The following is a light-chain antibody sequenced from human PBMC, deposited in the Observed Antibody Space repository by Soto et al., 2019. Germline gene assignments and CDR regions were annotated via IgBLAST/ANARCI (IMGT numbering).Light chain of an antibody. CDR3: QQYNNWPLLT. Sequence: EIVMTQSPATLSVSPGDRATLSSRARQSVSSNVAWYQQKPGPAPRLLICGASTRATGIRARFSVSGSGTEITLTISSLQSEDFAVYYCQQYNNWPLLTFGGGTKVEIK. V-gene: IGKV3-15*01. J-gene: IGKJ4*01. CDR2: GAS. CDR1: QSVSSN.